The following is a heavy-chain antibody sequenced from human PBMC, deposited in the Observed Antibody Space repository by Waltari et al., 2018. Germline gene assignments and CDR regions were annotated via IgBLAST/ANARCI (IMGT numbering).Heavy chain of an antibody. D-gene: IGHD3-9*01. V-gene: IGHV3-7*01. J-gene: IGHJ4*02. CDR3: ARGQGYFDWLLVGYYFDY. CDR2: IKQDGSEK. CDR1: GFTFSSYW. Sequence: AASGFTFSSYWMSWFRQAPGRGLEWVANIKQDGSEKYYVDSVKGRFTISRDNAKNSLYLQMNSLRAEDTAVYYCARGQGYFDWLLVGYYFDYWGQGTLVTVSS.